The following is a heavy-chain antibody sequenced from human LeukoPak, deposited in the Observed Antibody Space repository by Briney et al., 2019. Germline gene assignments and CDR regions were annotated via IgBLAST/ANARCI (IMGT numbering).Heavy chain of an antibody. CDR1: GFTVSSNY. CDR2: IYSSGST. J-gene: IGHJ4*02. V-gene: IGHV3-53*01. CDR3: ANLPRGAY. D-gene: IGHD3-10*01. Sequence: PGGSLRLSXAASGFTVSSNYMTWVRQAPGKGLEWVSIIYSSGSTYYADSVKGRFTMSRDNSKNTVYLQINSLRADDTAVYYCANLPRGAYWGQGTLVTVSS.